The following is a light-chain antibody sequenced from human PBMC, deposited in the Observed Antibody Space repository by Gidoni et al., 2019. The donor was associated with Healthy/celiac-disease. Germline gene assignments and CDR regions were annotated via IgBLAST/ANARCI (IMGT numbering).Light chain of an antibody. CDR2: EVS. Sequence: QSALTQPPSPSGSPGQPVTISCTGTSSDVGGYNYVSWYQQHPGKAPKLMIYEVSKRPSGVPDRFSGSKSGNTASLTVSGLQAEDEADYYCSSYAGSNNVVFGGGTKLTVL. CDR1: SSDVGGYNY. J-gene: IGLJ2*01. CDR3: SSYAGSNNVV. V-gene: IGLV2-8*01.